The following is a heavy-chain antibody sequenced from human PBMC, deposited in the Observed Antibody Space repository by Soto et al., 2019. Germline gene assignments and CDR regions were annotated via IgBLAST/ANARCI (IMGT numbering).Heavy chain of an antibody. CDR3: AGGVDSYGSGY. Sequence: QVQLVQSGAELKKLLSSVKVSCKASGATLSSYAISGVRQAPGQGLEWSGGIIPFFGTENYAQKFQGRVTITADESTSTAYMELSSLRSEDTAVYYCAGGVDSYGSGYWGQGTLVTVSS. CDR2: IIPFFGTE. V-gene: IGHV1-69*12. CDR1: GATLSSYA. J-gene: IGHJ4*02. D-gene: IGHD5-18*01.